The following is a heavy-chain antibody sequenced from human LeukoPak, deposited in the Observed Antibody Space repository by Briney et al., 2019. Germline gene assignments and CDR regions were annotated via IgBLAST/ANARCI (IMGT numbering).Heavy chain of an antibody. CDR2: ISSNGGTT. J-gene: IGHJ4*02. V-gene: IGHV3-64*02. Sequence: GGSLRLSCAASGLTFSSSPITWVRQAPGKGLEYVSAISSNGGTTYYGDSVKGRFTISRDNSKNTLYLQMGSLRAEDMAVYYCARDGWVYAIPGSYFDYWGQGTLVTVSS. D-gene: IGHD2-8*01. CDR1: GLTFSSSP. CDR3: ARDGWVYAIPGSYFDY.